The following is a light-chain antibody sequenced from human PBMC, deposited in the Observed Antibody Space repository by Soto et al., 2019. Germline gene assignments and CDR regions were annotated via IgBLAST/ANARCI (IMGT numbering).Light chain of an antibody. Sequence: IHMTQSPSSLSASVGDRVTITCRASQSIISYLSWYQQKPGKAPKLLIYATSSLQSGVPSRFRGSGSGTDFTLSISSLQPEDFATYYCQQSYSTPFTFGGGTKVEIK. V-gene: IGKV1-39*01. CDR1: QSIISY. J-gene: IGKJ4*01. CDR2: ATS. CDR3: QQSYSTPFT.